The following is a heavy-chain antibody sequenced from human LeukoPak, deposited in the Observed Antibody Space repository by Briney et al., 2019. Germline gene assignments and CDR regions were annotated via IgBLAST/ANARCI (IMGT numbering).Heavy chain of an antibody. CDR2: ISSSSSTI. V-gene: IGHV3-48*01. J-gene: IGHJ6*03. D-gene: IGHD2-2*01. Sequence: GGSLRLSCAASGFTFSSYSMNWVRQAPGKGLEWVSYISSSSSTIYYADSVKGRFTISRDNAKNSLYLQMNSLRAEDTAVYYCARDGGYCSSTSCRKVPYYYYYYMDVWGKGTTVTVSS. CDR1: GFTFSSYS. CDR3: ARDGGYCSSTSCRKVPYYYYYYMDV.